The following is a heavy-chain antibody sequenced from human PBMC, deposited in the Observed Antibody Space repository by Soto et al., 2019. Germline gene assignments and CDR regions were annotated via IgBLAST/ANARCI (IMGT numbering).Heavy chain of an antibody. J-gene: IGHJ3*02. CDR1: GFTFSSYW. CDR2: IKRDGSDK. D-gene: IGHD1-26*01. CDR3: AREPSEVGDAFDI. V-gene: IGHV3-7*01. Sequence: EVQLVESGGGLVQPGGSLRLSCVASGFTFSSYWMSWVRQAPGKGLEWVANIKRDGSDKYYVDSVKGRFTISRDNAKNARYLHISSLRVEDSAVYYCAREPSEVGDAFDIWGQGTMVTVSS.